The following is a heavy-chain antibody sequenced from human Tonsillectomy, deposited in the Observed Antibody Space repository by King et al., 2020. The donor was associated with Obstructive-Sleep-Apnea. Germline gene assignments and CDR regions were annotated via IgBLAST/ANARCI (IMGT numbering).Heavy chain of an antibody. D-gene: IGHD5-12*01. J-gene: IGHJ4*02. CDR1: GGSISSYY. CDR3: ARHVYSGYDNFDY. V-gene: IGHV4-59*08. CDR2: IYYSGST. Sequence: VPLQESGPGLVKPSETLSLTCTVSGGSISSYYWSWIRQPPGKGLEWIGYIYYSGSTNYNPSLKSRVTISVDTSKNQFSLKLSSVTAADTAVYYCARHVYSGYDNFDYWGQGTLVTVSS.